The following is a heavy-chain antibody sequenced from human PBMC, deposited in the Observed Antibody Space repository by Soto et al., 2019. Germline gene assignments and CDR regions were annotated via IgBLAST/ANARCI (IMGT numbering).Heavy chain of an antibody. D-gene: IGHD1-26*01. CDR3: ARGEPASYNWFDP. CDR2: IYYSGST. CDR1: GGSVSSGSYY. J-gene: IGHJ5*02. V-gene: IGHV4-61*01. Sequence: PSETLSLTCPVSGGSVSSGSYYWSWIRQPPGKVLEWIGYIYYSGSTNYNPSLKSRVTISVDTSKNQFSLKLSSVTAADTSVYYCARGEPASYNWFDPWGQGTLVTVSS.